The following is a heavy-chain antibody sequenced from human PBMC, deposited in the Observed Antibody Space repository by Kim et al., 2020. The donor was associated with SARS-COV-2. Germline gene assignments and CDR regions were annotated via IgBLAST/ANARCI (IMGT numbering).Heavy chain of an antibody. J-gene: IGHJ4*02. CDR2: IIPIFGTA. CDR1: GGTFSSYA. CDR3: ARHCGGDCYSGLAAPLFDY. V-gene: IGHV1-69*13. D-gene: IGHD2-21*02. Sequence: SVKVSCKASGGTFSSYAISWVRQAPGQGLEWMGGIIPIFGTANYAQKFQGRVTITADESTSTAYMELSSLRSEDTAVYYCARHCGGDCYSGLAAPLFDYWGQGTLVTVSS.